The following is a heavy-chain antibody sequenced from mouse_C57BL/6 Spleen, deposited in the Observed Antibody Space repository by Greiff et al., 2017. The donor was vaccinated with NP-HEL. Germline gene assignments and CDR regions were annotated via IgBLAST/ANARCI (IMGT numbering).Heavy chain of an antibody. Sequence: VQLKQSGPELVKPGASVKIPCKASGYTFTDYNMDWVKQSHGKSLEWIGDINPNNGGTIYNQKFKGKATLTVDKSSSTAYMELRSLTSEDTAVYYCARGGYGNGGYFDVWGTGTTVTVSS. D-gene: IGHD2-1*01. CDR2: INPNNGGT. CDR1: GYTFTDYN. CDR3: ARGGYGNGGYFDV. V-gene: IGHV1-18*01. J-gene: IGHJ1*03.